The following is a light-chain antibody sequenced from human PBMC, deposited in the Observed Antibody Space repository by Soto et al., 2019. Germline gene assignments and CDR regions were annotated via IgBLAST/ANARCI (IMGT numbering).Light chain of an antibody. CDR3: SSYTSSSTYV. J-gene: IGLJ1*01. V-gene: IGLV2-14*01. CDR2: DVS. CDR1: SSDVGGYNY. Sequence: QSALTQPASVSGSPGQSITISCTGTSSDVGGYNYVSWYQQHPGKAPKLMIYDVSNRPSGISNRFSGSKSGNTASLTISGLQAEDEADYYCSSYTSSSTYVFGLGTKLIVL.